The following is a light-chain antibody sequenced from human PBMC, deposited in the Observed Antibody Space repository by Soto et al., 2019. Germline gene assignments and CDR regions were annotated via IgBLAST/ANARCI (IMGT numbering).Light chain of an antibody. J-gene: IGLJ1*01. Sequence: QSVVTQPASVSGSPGQSITISCTGTSSDVGGYNYVSWYQQHPGKAPKLMIYDVSNRPSGVSNRFSGSKSGNTASLTISGLQAEDEADYYRSSYTSSSTPYVFGTGTKVTVL. V-gene: IGLV2-14*01. CDR2: DVS. CDR3: SSYTSSSTPYV. CDR1: SSDVGGYNY.